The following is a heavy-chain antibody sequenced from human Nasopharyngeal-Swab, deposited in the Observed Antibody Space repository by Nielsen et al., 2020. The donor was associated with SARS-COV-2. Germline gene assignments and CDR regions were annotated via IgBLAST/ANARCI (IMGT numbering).Heavy chain of an antibody. CDR2: VNQDGSRT. Sequence: GESLKISCVASGVIFSKYWMHWVRQAPGKRLVWVSRVNQDGSRTDYADSVRGRFTISRDNAKNTLYLQMNSLRVEGTAVYYCVKHQGSSSDQWGQGTLVTVSS. V-gene: IGHV3-74*01. CDR1: GVIFSKYW. J-gene: IGHJ4*02. CDR3: VKHQGSSSDQ.